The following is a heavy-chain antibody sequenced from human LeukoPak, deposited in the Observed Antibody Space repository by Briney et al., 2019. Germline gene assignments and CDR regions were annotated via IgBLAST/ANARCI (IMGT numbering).Heavy chain of an antibody. D-gene: IGHD6-25*01. CDR1: GFTFSSCA. CDR2: INTSGGST. Sequence: GGSLRLSCAASGFTFSSCAMSWVRQAPGKGPDWVSSINTSGGSTYYADSVKGRFTISRDNAKNSLYLQMNSLRAEDTAVYYCAKDRSGDLDYWGQGTLVTVSS. J-gene: IGHJ4*02. CDR3: AKDRSGDLDY. V-gene: IGHV3-23*01.